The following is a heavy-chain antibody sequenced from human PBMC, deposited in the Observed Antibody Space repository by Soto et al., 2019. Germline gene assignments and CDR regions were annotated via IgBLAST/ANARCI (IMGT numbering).Heavy chain of an antibody. CDR3: ARKLELRGSYYYYYDMDV. V-gene: IGHV1-2*02. D-gene: IGHD1-7*01. J-gene: IGHJ6*02. CDR2: TNPNSGGT. CDR1: GYTFTDYY. Sequence: GASVKVSCKASGYTFTDYYMHWVRQAPGQGLEWMGWTNPNSGGTNYAQKFQGRVTMTRDTSISTAYMELSRLRSDDTAVYYCARKLELRGSYYYYYDMDVWGQGTTVTSP.